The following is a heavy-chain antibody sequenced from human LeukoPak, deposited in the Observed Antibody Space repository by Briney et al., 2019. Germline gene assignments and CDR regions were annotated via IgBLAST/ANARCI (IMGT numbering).Heavy chain of an antibody. D-gene: IGHD6-13*01. J-gene: IGHJ5*02. Sequence: ASVKVSCKASGYTFTSYGISWVRQAPGQGLEWTGWISAYNGNTNYAQKLQGRVTMTTDTSTSTAYMEPRSLRSDDTAVYYCARSPVSYSSSGNWFDPWGQGTLVTVSS. CDR3: ARSPVSYSSSGNWFDP. CDR2: ISAYNGNT. CDR1: GYTFTSYG. V-gene: IGHV1-18*01.